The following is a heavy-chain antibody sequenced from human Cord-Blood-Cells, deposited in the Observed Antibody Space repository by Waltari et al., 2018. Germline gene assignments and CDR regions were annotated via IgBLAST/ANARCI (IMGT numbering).Heavy chain of an antibody. CDR1: GYSISSGYY. J-gene: IGHJ4*02. D-gene: IGHD5-12*01. V-gene: IGHV4-38-2*02. CDR3: ARGGGHSGYEYDY. CDR2: IYHSGST. Sequence: QVQLQESGPGLVKPSETLSLTCTVAGYSISSGYYWGWIRQPPGKGLEWIGRIYHSGSTYYNPSLKSRVTISVDTAKNQFSLKLSSVTAADTAVYYCARGGGHSGYEYDYWGQGTLVTVSS.